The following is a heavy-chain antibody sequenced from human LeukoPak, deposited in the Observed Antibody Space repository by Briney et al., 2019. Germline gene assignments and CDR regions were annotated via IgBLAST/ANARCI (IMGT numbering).Heavy chain of an antibody. V-gene: IGHV3-30*02. CDR2: IRDDGSNN. CDR3: AKDLMLLWFGGLFSR. Sequence: AGGSLRLSFAASGFTFSSYGMHWVRQAPGKGLGWVAFIRDDGSNNYYANSVKGRFTICRDNSKNSLYLQMNSLTAECTAVYYSAKDLMLLWFGGLFSRWGQGTLVTVS. D-gene: IGHD3-10*01. CDR1: GFTFSSYG. J-gene: IGHJ4*02.